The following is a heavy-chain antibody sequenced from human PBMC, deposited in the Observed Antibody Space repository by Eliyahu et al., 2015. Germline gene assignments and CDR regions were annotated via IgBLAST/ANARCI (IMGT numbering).Heavy chain of an antibody. D-gene: IGHD6-19*01. CDR2: IDWDDDK. CDR1: GFSLSTSGMC. J-gene: IGHJ3*02. Sequence: QVTLRESGPALVKPTQTLTLTCTFSGFSLSTSGMCVSWIRQPPGKALEWLALIDWDDDKYYSTSLKTRLTISKDTSKNQVVLTMTNMDPVDTATYYCARKYSSGWFDAFDIWGQGTMVTVSS. CDR3: ARKYSSGWFDAFDI. V-gene: IGHV2-70*01.